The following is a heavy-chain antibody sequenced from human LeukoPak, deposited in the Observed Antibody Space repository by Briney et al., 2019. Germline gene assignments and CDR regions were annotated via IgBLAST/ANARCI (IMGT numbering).Heavy chain of an antibody. V-gene: IGHV1-2*02. Sequence: ASVKVSCKASGYTFTDYYIHWVRQAPGQGLEWMGWINPNSGGTNYAQKFQGRVTMTRDTSISTAYMELSRLRSDDTAVYYCARGDGWFGELLIDYWGQGTLVTVPS. CDR2: INPNSGGT. J-gene: IGHJ4*02. D-gene: IGHD3-10*01. CDR3: ARGDGWFGELLIDY. CDR1: GYTFTDYY.